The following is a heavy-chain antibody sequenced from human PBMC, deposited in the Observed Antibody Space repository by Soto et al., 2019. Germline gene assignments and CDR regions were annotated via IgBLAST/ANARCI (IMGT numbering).Heavy chain of an antibody. V-gene: IGHV3-7*03. D-gene: IGHD2-21*01. Sequence: GGSLRLSCVASGLTFSNYWMTWVRQAPGKGLEWVANVNQDESRKNYADSVMGRFIISRDNAKNSLYLQMNSLTADDTGVYYCARDILIRDYWGQGTRVTVSS. J-gene: IGHJ4*02. CDR2: VNQDESRK. CDR1: GLTFSNYW. CDR3: ARDILIRDY.